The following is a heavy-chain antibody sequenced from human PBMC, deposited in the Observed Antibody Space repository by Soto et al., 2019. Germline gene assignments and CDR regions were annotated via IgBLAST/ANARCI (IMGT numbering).Heavy chain of an antibody. J-gene: IGHJ6*02. V-gene: IGHV3-21*01. D-gene: IGHD2-15*01. Sequence: GSLRLSCAASGFTFSSYSMNWVRQAPGKGLEWVSSISSSSRYIYYAGSVKGRFTISRDNAKNSLYLQMNRLRAEDTAVYYCARDFGLLLSYYYYYGMDVWGQGTTVTVSS. CDR1: GFTFSSYS. CDR2: ISSSSRYI. CDR3: ARDFGLLLSYYYYYGMDV.